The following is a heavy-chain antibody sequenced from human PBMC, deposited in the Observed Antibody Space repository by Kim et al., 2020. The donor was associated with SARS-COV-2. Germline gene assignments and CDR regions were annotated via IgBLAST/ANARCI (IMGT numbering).Heavy chain of an antibody. CDR2: INHSGST. J-gene: IGHJ5*02. V-gene: IGHV4-34*01. CDR1: GGSFSGYY. Sequence: SETLSLTCAVYGGSFSGYYWSWIRQPPGKGLEWIGEINHSGSTNYNPSLKSRVTISVDTSKNQFSLRLSSVTAADTAVYYCARFGSAVIAAAGTRWSDPWGQGTLVTVSS. CDR3: ARFGSAVIAAAGTRWSDP. D-gene: IGHD6-13*01.